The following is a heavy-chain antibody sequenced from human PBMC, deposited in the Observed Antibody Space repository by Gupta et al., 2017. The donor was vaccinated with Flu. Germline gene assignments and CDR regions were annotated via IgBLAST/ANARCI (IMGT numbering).Heavy chain of an antibody. CDR2: INWSGHIT. CDR3: VTDNWAFNNAGSPNPFYFYYGMDF. J-gene: IGHJ6*02. CDR1: GFIFDDYG. Sequence: DVQLVESGGGVVRPGGSLSSSCEASGFIFDDYGSGWVRQVPGKGLEWVSGINWSGHITRYGESVKGRFTISRDNDRNSLYLQMNSLRVEDTALYYCVTDNWAFNNAGSPNPFYFYYGMDFWGQGTTVTVSS. V-gene: IGHV3-20*04. D-gene: IGHD1-20*01.